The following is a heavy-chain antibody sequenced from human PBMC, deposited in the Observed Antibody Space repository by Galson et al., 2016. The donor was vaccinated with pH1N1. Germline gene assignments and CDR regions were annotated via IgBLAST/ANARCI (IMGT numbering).Heavy chain of an antibody. CDR1: GFTFSHYA. Sequence: SLRLSCAASGFTFSHYAMHWVRQAPGKGLEWVAVISCVESIKDYADSVKGRFTVSRDNSKNTLYLQMNSLRAEDTALYYCARDHVYGDYFERFFDLWGRGTLVTVSS. V-gene: IGHV3-30-3*01. CDR2: ISCVESIK. CDR3: ARDHVYGDYFERFFDL. J-gene: IGHJ2*01. D-gene: IGHD4-17*01.